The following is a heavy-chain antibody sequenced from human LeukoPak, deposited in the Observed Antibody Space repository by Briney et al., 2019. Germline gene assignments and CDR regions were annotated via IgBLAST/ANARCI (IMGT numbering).Heavy chain of an antibody. Sequence: SETLSLTCTVSGGSISSYYWSWIRQPPGKGLEWIGYIYYSGSTNYNPSLKSRVTISVDTSKNQFSLKLSSVTAADTAVYYCARVAEYCSSTSCYGDWFDPRGQGTLVTVSS. V-gene: IGHV4-59*01. CDR2: IYYSGST. CDR3: ARVAEYCSSTSCYGDWFDP. J-gene: IGHJ5*02. CDR1: GGSISSYY. D-gene: IGHD2-2*01.